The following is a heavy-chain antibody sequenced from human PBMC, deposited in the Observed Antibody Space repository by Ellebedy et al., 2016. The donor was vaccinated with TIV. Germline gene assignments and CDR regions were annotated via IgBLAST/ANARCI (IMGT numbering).Heavy chain of an antibody. Sequence: SETLSLXXTVPGGYIGSFYWSWIRQPPGQGLEWIGFIYISGFTNYNPSLKIRVTISEDTSKNQFSLKLRSVTAADTAVYYCASSPYYYDGSGYDYYYHGMDVWGQGTTVTVSS. J-gene: IGHJ6*02. CDR3: ASSPYYYDGSGYDYYYHGMDV. CDR1: GGYIGSFY. D-gene: IGHD3-22*01. V-gene: IGHV4-59*01. CDR2: IYISGFT.